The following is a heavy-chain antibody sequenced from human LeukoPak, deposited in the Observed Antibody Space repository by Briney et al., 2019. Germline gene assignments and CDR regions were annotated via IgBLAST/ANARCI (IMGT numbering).Heavy chain of an antibody. CDR1: GFTFSSYW. V-gene: IGHV3-74*01. CDR2: INSDGSST. J-gene: IGHJ4*02. Sequence: GGSLRLSCAASGFTFSSYWMHWVRQAPGKGLVWVSRINSDGSSTSYADSVKGRFTISRDNAKSTLYLQMNSLRAEDTAVYYCAREGSSGWYQKFFDHWGQGTLVTVSS. CDR3: AREGSSGWYQKFFDH. D-gene: IGHD6-19*01.